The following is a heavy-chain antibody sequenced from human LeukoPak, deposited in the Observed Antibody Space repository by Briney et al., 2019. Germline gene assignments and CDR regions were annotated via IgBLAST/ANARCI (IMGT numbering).Heavy chain of an antibody. CDR1: GGSFSGYY. J-gene: IGHJ4*02. CDR3: ARVGGDY. V-gene: IGHV4-34*01. CDR2: INHSGST. Sequence: SETLSLTCAVYGGSFSGYYWNWIRQPPGKGLEWIGEINHSGSTNYNPSLKSRVTISVDTSKNQFSLKLSSVTAADTAVYYCARVGGDYWGQGTLVTVSS. D-gene: IGHD1-26*01.